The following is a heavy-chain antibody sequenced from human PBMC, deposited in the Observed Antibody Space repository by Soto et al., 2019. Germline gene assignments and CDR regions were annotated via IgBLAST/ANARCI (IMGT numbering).Heavy chain of an antibody. J-gene: IGHJ4*02. CDR3: VRDVGGYFNY. V-gene: IGHV3-13*01. CDR2: VGTAGDT. D-gene: IGHD2-15*01. Sequence: RGSLRLSCAASGFPFSSYDMHWVRQTAGKGLEWVLSVGTAGDTYYPDSAKGRFTISRENAKKSLYLQMNSLKVEDTAVYYCVRDVGGYFNYWGQGILVTVSS. CDR1: GFPFSSYD.